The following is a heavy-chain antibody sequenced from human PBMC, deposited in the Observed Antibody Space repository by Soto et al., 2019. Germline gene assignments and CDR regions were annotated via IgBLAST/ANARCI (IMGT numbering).Heavy chain of an antibody. CDR1: GGSISSSNW. Sequence: QVQLQESGPGLVKPSGTLSLTCAVSGGSISSSNWWNWVRQPPGKGLEWIGEIYHSGSTNYNPSLKRRVTISVDKSKNQFSLKLSSVTAADTAVYYCARDKAGYYYGSGSSTLFHYWGQGTLVTVSS. V-gene: IGHV4-4*02. CDR3: ARDKAGYYYGSGSSTLFHY. CDR2: IYHSGST. J-gene: IGHJ4*02. D-gene: IGHD3-10*01.